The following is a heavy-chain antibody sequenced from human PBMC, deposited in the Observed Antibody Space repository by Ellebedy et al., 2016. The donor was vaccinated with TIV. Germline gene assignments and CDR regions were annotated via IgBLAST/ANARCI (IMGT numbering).Heavy chain of an antibody. D-gene: IGHD2-15*01. CDR2: ISSISGST. V-gene: IGHV3-23*01. CDR3: GTPGGYVSGFGQ. J-gene: IGHJ4*02. CDR1: RFTFSSSA. Sequence: GGSLRLSCAASRFTFSSSAMSWVRQAPGKGLEWVSAISSISGSTYYADSVKGRFTISRDNSKNTLFLQMNSLRAEDTAVYYCGTPGGYVSGFGQWGQGTLVIVSS.